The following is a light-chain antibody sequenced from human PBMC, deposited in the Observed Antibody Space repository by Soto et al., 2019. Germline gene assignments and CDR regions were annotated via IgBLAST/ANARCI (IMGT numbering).Light chain of an antibody. Sequence: DIQMTQSPSSLSASVGYRVTNTCRASQGISYYLAWYQQKPGKVPKLLIYAASTLQSGVPSRFSGSGSGTDFTLTISSLQPEDVATYYCQKYNSAPPYTFGQGTKVDIK. V-gene: IGKV1-27*01. CDR1: QGISYY. CDR3: QKYNSAPPYT. CDR2: AAS. J-gene: IGKJ2*01.